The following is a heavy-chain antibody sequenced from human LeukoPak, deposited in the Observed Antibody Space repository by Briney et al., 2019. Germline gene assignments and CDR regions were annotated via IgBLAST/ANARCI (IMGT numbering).Heavy chain of an antibody. CDR1: GFTVSSYW. D-gene: IGHD4-11*01. J-gene: IGHJ6*02. CDR3: ARDSNYGMDV. V-gene: IGHV3-74*01. Sequence: QTGGSLSLSCAASGFTVSSYWLHWVWQAAGKGLVWVSHINRDGSSTSHADSVKGRFTISRDNAKSTLYLQMNSPRAEDTAVYYCARDSNYGMDVSGQGTTVTVSS. CDR2: INRDGSST.